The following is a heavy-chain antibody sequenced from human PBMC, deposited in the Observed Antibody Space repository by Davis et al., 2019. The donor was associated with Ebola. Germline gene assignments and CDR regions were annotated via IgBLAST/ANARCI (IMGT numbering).Heavy chain of an antibody. D-gene: IGHD6-19*01. Sequence: AASVKVSCKASGYTFTSYGISWVRQAPGQGLEWMGWISAYNGNTNYAQKLQGRVTVTTDTSTSTAYMELSNLRSEDTAVYYCARVVAVAAENYYYYGMDVWGQGTTVTVSS. CDR2: ISAYNGNT. CDR3: ARVVAVAAENYYYYGMDV. J-gene: IGHJ6*02. CDR1: GYTFTSYG. V-gene: IGHV1-18*01.